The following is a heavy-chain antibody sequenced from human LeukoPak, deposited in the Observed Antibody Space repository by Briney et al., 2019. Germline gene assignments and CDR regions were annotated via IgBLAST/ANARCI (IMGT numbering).Heavy chain of an antibody. CDR2: IIPILGIA. J-gene: IGHJ4*02. Sequence: ASVKVSCKASGYTLTSYAMNWVRQAPGQGLEWMGRIIPILGIANYAQKFQGRVTITADKSTSTAYMELSSLRSEDTAVYYCARVGGRDGYNAFDYWGQGTLVTVSS. V-gene: IGHV1-69*04. D-gene: IGHD5-24*01. CDR1: GYTLTSYA. CDR3: ARVGGRDGYNAFDY.